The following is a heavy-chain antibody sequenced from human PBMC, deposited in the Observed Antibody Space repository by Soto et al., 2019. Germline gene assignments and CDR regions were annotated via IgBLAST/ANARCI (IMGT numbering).Heavy chain of an antibody. D-gene: IGHD3-3*01. CDR2: IDYNGVT. J-gene: IGHJ4*02. CDR1: GGSIYRSGYY. Sequence: SETLSLTCTVSGGSIYRSGYYWGWIRQPPGRGLEWIGNIDYNGVTYSNPSLKSRVTISRDTSKNQFSLKLTSVTAADTALYYCGKVLEGPSGPPDSDSGGPGKPATVSS. V-gene: IGHV4-39*01. CDR3: GKVLEGPSGPPDSDS.